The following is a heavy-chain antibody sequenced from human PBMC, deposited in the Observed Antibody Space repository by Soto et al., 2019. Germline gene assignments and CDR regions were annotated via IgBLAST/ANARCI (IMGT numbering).Heavy chain of an antibody. J-gene: IGHJ4*02. V-gene: IGHV4-34*01. Sequence: QVQLQQWGAGLLKPSETLSLTCAVYGGSFNDFYWTWIRQSPGKGLEWIGQINQSGRTNCNPSLKSRVTFSVDRSKNQFSLNLTSVTAADTAVYYCARGGLSYDSNYVDYWGQGNLVTVSS. D-gene: IGHD3-22*01. CDR3: ARGGLSYDSNYVDY. CDR1: GGSFNDFY. CDR2: INQSGRT.